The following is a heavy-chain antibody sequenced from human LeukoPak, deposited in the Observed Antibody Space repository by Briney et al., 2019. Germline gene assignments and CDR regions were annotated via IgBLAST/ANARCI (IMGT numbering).Heavy chain of an antibody. CDR3: AKSAEGSGSYYPDYFDY. Sequence: GGSLRLSCAASGSNFSNYAMTWVRQAPGKGLEWVSTVNSNDRPYYADSVKGRFTISRDNSKNTLYLQMNSLRAEDTAVYYCAKSAEGSGSYYPDYFDYWGQGTLVTVSS. V-gene: IGHV3-23*01. CDR1: GSNFSNYA. D-gene: IGHD3-10*01. CDR2: VNSNDRP. J-gene: IGHJ4*02.